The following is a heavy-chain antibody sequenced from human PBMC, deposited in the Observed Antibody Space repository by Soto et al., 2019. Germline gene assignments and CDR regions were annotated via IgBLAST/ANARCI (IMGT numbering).Heavy chain of an antibody. Sequence: GGSLRLSCAASGFTFDDYGMSWVRQAPGKGLEWVSGINWNGGSTGYADSVKGRFTISRDNAKNSLYLQMNSLRAEDTALYYCARALELRNYYYGMDVWGQGTTVTVSS. D-gene: IGHD1-7*01. CDR2: INWNGGST. J-gene: IGHJ6*02. CDR1: GFTFDDYG. V-gene: IGHV3-20*04. CDR3: ARALELRNYYYGMDV.